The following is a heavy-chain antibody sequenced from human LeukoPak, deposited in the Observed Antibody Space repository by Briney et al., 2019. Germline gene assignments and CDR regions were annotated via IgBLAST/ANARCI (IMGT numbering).Heavy chain of an antibody. J-gene: IGHJ5*02. D-gene: IGHD2-2*01. V-gene: IGHV1-2*02. CDR1: GYTFAGYY. Sequence: ASVKVSCKASGYTFAGYYIHWVRQAPGQGLEWMGWINANNGDTNYAQKFQGRVTMTRDTSISTAYIDLSRLTSDDTAVYYCAKGLSTGWFDPWGQGSRVTVSS. CDR2: INANNGDT. CDR3: AKGLSTGWFDP.